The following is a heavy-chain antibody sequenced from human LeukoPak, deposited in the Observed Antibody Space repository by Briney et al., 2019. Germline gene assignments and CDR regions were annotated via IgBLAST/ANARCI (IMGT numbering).Heavy chain of an antibody. V-gene: IGHV3-9*01. J-gene: IGHJ1*01. CDR2: ISWNGGSI. CDR1: GFTFDDYG. CDR3: AKGNHRITIFGVVITEYFQH. D-gene: IGHD3-3*01. Sequence: GGSLRLSCAASGFTFDDYGMHWVRQPPGKGLEWVSGISWNGGSIGYADSVKGRFTISRDNSKNTLYLQMNSLRAEDTAVYYCAKGNHRITIFGVVITEYFQHWGQGTLVTVSS.